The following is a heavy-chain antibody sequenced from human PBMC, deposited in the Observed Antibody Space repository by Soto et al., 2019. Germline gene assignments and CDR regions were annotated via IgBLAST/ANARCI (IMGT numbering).Heavy chain of an antibody. CDR2: IYYSGST. Sequence: SETLSLTCTVSGGSISSYYWSWIRQPPGKGLEWIGYIYYSGSTNYNPSLKSRVTISVDTSKNQFSLKLSSMTAADTAVYYCALRSMAIVPEYWDQGTLVTAPQ. CDR1: GGSISSYY. J-gene: IGHJ4*02. V-gene: IGHV4-59*01. CDR3: ALRSMAIVPEY. D-gene: IGHD1-26*01.